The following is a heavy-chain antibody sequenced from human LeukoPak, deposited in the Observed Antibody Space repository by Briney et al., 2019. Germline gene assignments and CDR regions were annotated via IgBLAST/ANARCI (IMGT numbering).Heavy chain of an antibody. Sequence: GGSLRLSFAASGFTFSSYEMHWVRQAPGKGLEWVSYISNSGSTIYYADSVKGRFTISRDNAKNSLYLQMNSLRAEDTAVYYCARDSGGSSPFDYWGQGTLVTVSS. J-gene: IGHJ4*02. V-gene: IGHV3-48*03. CDR1: GFTFSSYE. CDR2: ISNSGSTI. CDR3: ARDSGGSSPFDY. D-gene: IGHD2-15*01.